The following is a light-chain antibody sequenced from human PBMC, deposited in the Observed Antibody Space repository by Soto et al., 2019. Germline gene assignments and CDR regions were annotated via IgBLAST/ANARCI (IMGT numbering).Light chain of an antibody. CDR1: RSVSGN. CDR2: GAS. CDR3: QQHTGWPYT. Sequence: EIVMTQSPATLSVSPGERATLSCRASRSVSGNLAWYQQKPGQAPRLLIYGASTRATGIPARFSGSGSGTEFTLTISSLQSEDFAVYHCQQHTGWPYTFGQGTKLEIK. J-gene: IGKJ2*01. V-gene: IGKV3-15*01.